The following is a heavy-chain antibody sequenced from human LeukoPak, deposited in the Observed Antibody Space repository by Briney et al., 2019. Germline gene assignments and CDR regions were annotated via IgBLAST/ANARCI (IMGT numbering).Heavy chain of an antibody. CDR2: VHNVGST. CDR1: GGSISSGSYY. Sequence: PSETLSLTCTVSGGSISSGSYYWSWIRQPAGKGLEWIGSVHNVGSTYYNLSLRSRVTMSIDTSKNQFSLRLNSVTAADTAVYYCARHAEYNSGWHFYLDHWGQGILVTVSS. CDR3: ARHAEYNSGWHFYLDH. V-gene: IGHV4-39*01. D-gene: IGHD6-19*01. J-gene: IGHJ4*02.